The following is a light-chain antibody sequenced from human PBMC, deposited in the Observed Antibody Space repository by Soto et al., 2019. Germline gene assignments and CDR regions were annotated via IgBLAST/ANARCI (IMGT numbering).Light chain of an antibody. CDR1: QSVSGN. V-gene: IGKV3-15*01. CDR3: QQYNNWPPIT. Sequence: EIVMTQSPATLSVSPGERATLSCRASQSVSGNLAWYQQKPGQAPRLLIYAASTRATGIPARFSGSGSGTEFTLTVSSLQSEDFSVYYCQQYNNWPPITFGPGTKVDIK. J-gene: IGKJ3*01. CDR2: AAS.